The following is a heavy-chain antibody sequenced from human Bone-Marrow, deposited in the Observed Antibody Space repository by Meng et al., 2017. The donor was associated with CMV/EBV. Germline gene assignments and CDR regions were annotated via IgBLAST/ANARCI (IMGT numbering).Heavy chain of an antibody. D-gene: IGHD2-21*01. CDR1: GFTFSSYA. CDR3: WSPNCGDC. Sequence: GGSLRLSCAASGFTFSSYAMHWVRQAPGKGLEWVAVMSSDETNKYYVDSVKGRFTISRDTSKNTLYLHMNSLRAEDTAVYYCWSPNCGDCWGQGTLVTDSS. CDR2: MSSDETNK. V-gene: IGHV3-30*04. J-gene: IGHJ4*02.